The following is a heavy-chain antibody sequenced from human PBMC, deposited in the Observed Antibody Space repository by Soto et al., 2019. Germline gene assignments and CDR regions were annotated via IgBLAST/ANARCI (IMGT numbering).Heavy chain of an antibody. Sequence: LSLTCDVSGDSISTSSYYWGWIRQPPGRGLEWIASIYYSGATYYNPSLQSRVTISVDTSKNQFSLKLRSVTAADTAVYYCARHEAGWYFDSWGQGTLVTVSS. V-gene: IGHV4-39*01. CDR3: ARHEAGWYFDS. D-gene: IGHD6-25*01. CDR1: GDSISTSSYY. CDR2: IYYSGAT. J-gene: IGHJ4*02.